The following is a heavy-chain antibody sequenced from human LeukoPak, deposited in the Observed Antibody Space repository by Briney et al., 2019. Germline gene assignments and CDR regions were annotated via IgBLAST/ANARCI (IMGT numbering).Heavy chain of an antibody. Sequence: PGGSLRLSCAASGFTFNDYAIHWVWHAPGKGLEWVSGISWNSAYIGYADSVKGRFTISRDSAKNSLYLQMNSLRGEDTAFYYCAKDISGDIEVAVPEYWGQGTLVTVSS. CDR3: AKDISGDIEVAVPEY. CDR1: GFTFNDYA. V-gene: IGHV3-9*01. D-gene: IGHD6-19*01. CDR2: ISWNSAYI. J-gene: IGHJ4*02.